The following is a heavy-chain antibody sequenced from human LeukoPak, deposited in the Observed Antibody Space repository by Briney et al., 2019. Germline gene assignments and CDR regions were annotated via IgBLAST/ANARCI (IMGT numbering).Heavy chain of an antibody. Sequence: SGGSLRLSCAASGFTFSSYAMSWVRQTPGKGLEWVSGINWNGGSTGYADSVKGRFTISRDNAKNTLYLQMNSLRAEDTAIYYCARAMMVVANLWGVFDYWGQGALVTVSS. CDR1: GFTFSSYA. D-gene: IGHD3-22*01. V-gene: IGHV3-20*04. CDR3: ARAMMVVANLWGVFDY. J-gene: IGHJ4*02. CDR2: INWNGGST.